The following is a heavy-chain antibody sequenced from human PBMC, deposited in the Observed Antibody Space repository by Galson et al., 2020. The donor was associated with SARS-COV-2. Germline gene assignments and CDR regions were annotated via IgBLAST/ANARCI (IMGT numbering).Heavy chain of an antibody. CDR3: AKNQAGYSYGPTYVDY. V-gene: IGHV3-33*06. CDR1: GFTFSSYG. D-gene: IGHD5-18*01. Sequence: GESLKISCAASGFTFSSYGMHWVRQAPGKGLEWVAVIWYDGSNKYYADSVKGRFTISRDNSKNTLYLQMNSLRAEDTAVYYCAKNQAGYSYGPTYVDYWGQGTLVTVSS. J-gene: IGHJ4*02. CDR2: IWYDGSNK.